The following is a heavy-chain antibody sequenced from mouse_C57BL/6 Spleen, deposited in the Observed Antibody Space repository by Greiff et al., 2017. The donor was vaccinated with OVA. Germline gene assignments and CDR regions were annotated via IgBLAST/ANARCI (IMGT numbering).Heavy chain of an antibody. J-gene: IGHJ3*01. CDR2: IYPSDSET. CDR1: GYTFTSYW. D-gene: IGHD3-2*02. CDR3: ARAGAQATFAY. V-gene: IGHV1-61*01. Sequence: VQLQQPGAELVRPGSSVKLSCKASGYTFTSYWMDWVKQRPGQGLEWIGNIYPSDSETHYNQKFKDKATLTVDKSSSTAYMQLSSLTSEDSAVYYCARAGAQATFAYWGQGTLVTVSA.